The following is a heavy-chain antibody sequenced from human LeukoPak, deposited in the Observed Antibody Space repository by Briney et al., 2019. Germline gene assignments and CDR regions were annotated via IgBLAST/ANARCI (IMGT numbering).Heavy chain of an antibody. CDR3: ARVSGRNYYDSSGYYYEDY. CDR2: INPSGGST. CDR1: GYTFTSYY. D-gene: IGHD3-22*01. J-gene: IGHJ4*02. V-gene: IGHV1-46*01. Sequence: ASVKVSCKASGYTFTSYYMHWVRQAPGQGLEWMGIINPSGGSTSYAQKFQGRVTMTRDTSTSTVYMELSSLRSEDTAVYYCARVSGRNYYDSSGYYYEDYWGQGTLVTVSS.